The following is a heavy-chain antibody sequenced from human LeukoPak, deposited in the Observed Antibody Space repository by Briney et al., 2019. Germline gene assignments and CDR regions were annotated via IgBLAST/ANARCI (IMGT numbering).Heavy chain of an antibody. CDR2: IWYDGSNK. CDR1: GFTFSSYG. V-gene: IGHV3-33*08. D-gene: IGHD3-22*01. J-gene: IGHJ4*02. CDR3: ARADSSGYPSDY. Sequence: GGSLRLSCAASGFTFSSYGMHWVRQAPGKGLEWVAVIWYDGSNKYYADSVKGRFTISRDNSKNTLYLQMNSLRAEDTAVYYCARADSSGYPSDYWGQGTPVTVSS.